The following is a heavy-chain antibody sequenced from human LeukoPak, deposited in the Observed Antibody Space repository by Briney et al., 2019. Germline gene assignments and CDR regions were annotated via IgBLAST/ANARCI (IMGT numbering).Heavy chain of an antibody. CDR2: INYSGST. J-gene: IGHJ4*02. Sequence: SETLSLTCTVSGGSISGYYWSWIRQPPGKGLEWIGYINYSGSTNYNPSLKSRVSISVDTSKNQFSLRLTSVTTADTAVYYCATLRDGYEFDSWGQGTLVTVSS. V-gene: IGHV4-59*01. CDR1: GGSISGYY. D-gene: IGHD5-24*01. CDR3: ATLRDGYEFDS.